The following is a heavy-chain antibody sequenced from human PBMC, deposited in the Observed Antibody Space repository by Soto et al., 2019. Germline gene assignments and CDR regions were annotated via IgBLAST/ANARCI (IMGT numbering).Heavy chain of an antibody. CDR3: TIDS. V-gene: IGHV5-10-1*01. Sequence: PGESLKISCKGSGYSFAGYWITWVRQKPGKGLEWMGRIDPSDSQTYYSPSFRGHVTISATKSMTAADTAVYYCARAKVLRGVPTIDSWGQGTLVTVSS. CDR2: IDPSDSQT. D-gene: IGHD3-22*01. J-gene: IGHJ4*02. CDR1: GYSFAGYW.